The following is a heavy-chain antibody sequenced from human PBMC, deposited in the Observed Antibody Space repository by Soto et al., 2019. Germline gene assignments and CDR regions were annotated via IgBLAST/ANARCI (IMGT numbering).Heavy chain of an antibody. CDR2: INHSGST. V-gene: IGHV4-34*01. CDR1: GWSFSGYY. CDR3: ARGRLGSSSPIDY. J-gene: IGHJ4*02. Sequence: SDTLSLTCSFYGWSFSGYYWSWIRPPPGKGLEWIGEINHSGSTNYNPSLKSRVTISVDTSKNQFSLKLSSVTAADTAVYYCARGRLGSSSPIDYWGQGTLVTVS. D-gene: IGHD6-6*01.